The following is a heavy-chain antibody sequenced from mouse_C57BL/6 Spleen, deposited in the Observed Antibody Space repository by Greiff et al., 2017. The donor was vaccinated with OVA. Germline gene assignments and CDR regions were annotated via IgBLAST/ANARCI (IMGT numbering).Heavy chain of an antibody. CDR1: GYTFTDYN. CDR3: ARRFIYYYGSSPFAY. Sequence: VQLQQSGPELVKPGASVKIPCKASGYTFTDYNMDWVKQSHGKSLEWIGDINPNNGGTIYNQKFKGKATLTVDKSSSTAYMELRSLTSEDTAVYYCARRFIYYYGSSPFAYWGQGTLVTVSA. V-gene: IGHV1-18*01. D-gene: IGHD1-1*01. J-gene: IGHJ3*01. CDR2: INPNNGGT.